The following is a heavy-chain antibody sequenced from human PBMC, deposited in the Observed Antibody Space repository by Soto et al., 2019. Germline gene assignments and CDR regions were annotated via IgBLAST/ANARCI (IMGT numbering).Heavy chain of an antibody. Sequence: GGSLRLSCAASGCTFSSYAMSWVRQAPGKGLEWVSAISGSGGSTYYADSVKGRFTISRDNSKNTLYLQMNSLRAEDTAVYYCAKDRGVLRYFDWLFSGWGQGTLVTVSS. CDR3: AKDRGVLRYFDWLFSG. D-gene: IGHD3-9*01. CDR1: GCTFSSYA. J-gene: IGHJ4*02. CDR2: ISGSGGST. V-gene: IGHV3-23*01.